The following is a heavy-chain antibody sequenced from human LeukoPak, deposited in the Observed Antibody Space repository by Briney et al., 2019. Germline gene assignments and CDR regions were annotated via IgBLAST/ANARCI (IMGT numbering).Heavy chain of an antibody. Sequence: PGGSLRRSCAGSGFTCSSYAMSWVRQGPGKGLEWVSAISGSGGSTYYADSVKGRFTISRDNSKNTLYLQMNSLRAEDTAVYYCATGPGIAVAALRYWGQGTLVTVSS. CDR1: GFTCSSYA. CDR2: ISGSGGST. J-gene: IGHJ4*02. V-gene: IGHV3-23*01. CDR3: ATGPGIAVAALRY. D-gene: IGHD6-19*01.